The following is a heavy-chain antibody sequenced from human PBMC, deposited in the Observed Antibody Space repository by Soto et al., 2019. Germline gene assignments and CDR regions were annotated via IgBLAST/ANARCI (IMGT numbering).Heavy chain of an antibody. J-gene: IGHJ5*01. V-gene: IGHV4-59*01. CDR2: IHNSGTS. CDR3: AIDFYDSVVDTWFDS. D-gene: IGHD3-22*01. CDR1: GDPSTIYY. Sequence: PSETLSITCTVSGDPSTIYYWGLIRQSPGKGLEWIGHIHNSGTSTHNPSLNGRVTISIDMSKKQFSLKLTSLTSADTAVYYCAIDFYDSVVDTWFDSWSQGTLVTVS.